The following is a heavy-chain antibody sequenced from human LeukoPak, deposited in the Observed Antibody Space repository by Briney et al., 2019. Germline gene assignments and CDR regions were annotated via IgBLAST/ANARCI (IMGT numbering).Heavy chain of an antibody. Sequence: ASVKVSCKASGYTFTGYYIHWVRQAPGQGLEWMGWISPNSGGTNYAQNFQGRVTLTRDTSITTAYMELSRLTSDDAAVYYCARDRYGDGFAHLDYWGQGALVTVSS. CDR2: ISPNSGGT. J-gene: IGHJ4*02. V-gene: IGHV1-2*02. CDR1: GYTFTGYY. CDR3: ARDRYGDGFAHLDY. D-gene: IGHD5-24*01.